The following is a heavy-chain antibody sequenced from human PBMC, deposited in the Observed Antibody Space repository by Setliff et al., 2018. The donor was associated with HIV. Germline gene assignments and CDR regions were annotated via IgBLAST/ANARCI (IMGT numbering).Heavy chain of an antibody. CDR1: GGSISSHY. CDR3: AGCITGTTHWFDP. V-gene: IGHV4-59*11. CDR2: IYYSGST. Sequence: SETLSLTCTVSGGSISSHYWSWIRQPPGKRLEWIGYIYYSGSTNHNPSLKSRVTISVDTSKNQFSLKLSSVTAADTAVYYCAGCITGTTHWFDPWGQGTLVTVSS. J-gene: IGHJ5*02. D-gene: IGHD1-20*01.